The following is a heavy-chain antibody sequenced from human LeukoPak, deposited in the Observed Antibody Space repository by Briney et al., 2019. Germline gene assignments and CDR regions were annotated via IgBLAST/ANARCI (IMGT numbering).Heavy chain of an antibody. D-gene: IGHD2-2*01. Sequence: SETLSLTCTVPGGSTSSPRYYWGWIRQPPGKGLEWIGSVYYSGITYYNPSLNSRVTISVDTSKDQFSLKLSSVTAADTAVYYCARVLQVAAMPHYFDYWGQGTLVTVSS. CDR2: VYYSGIT. V-gene: IGHV4-39*07. CDR3: ARVLQVAAMPHYFDY. CDR1: GGSTSSPRYY. J-gene: IGHJ4*02.